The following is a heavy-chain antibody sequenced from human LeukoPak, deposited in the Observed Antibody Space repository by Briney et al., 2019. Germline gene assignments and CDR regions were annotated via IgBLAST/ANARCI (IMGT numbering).Heavy chain of an antibody. Sequence: PGRSLRLSCAAPGFTFSSYGMHWVRQAPGKGLEWVAVIWYDGSNKYYADSVKGRFTISRDNSKNTLYLQMNSLRAEDTAVYYCAKGRYYYDSSGYYSEYYMDVWGKGTTVTASS. V-gene: IGHV3-33*06. J-gene: IGHJ6*03. CDR1: GFTFSSYG. CDR3: AKGRYYYDSSGYYSEYYMDV. D-gene: IGHD3-22*01. CDR2: IWYDGSNK.